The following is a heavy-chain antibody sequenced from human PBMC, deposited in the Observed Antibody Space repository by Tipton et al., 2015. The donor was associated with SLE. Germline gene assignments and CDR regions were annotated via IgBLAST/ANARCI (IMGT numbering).Heavy chain of an antibody. CDR2: INSDGSST. V-gene: IGHV3-74*01. D-gene: IGHD6-6*01. Sequence: SLRLSCAASGSTFSNYWMNWVRQAPGKGLVWVSRINSDGSSTSYADSVKGRFTISRDNAKNTLYLQMNSLRAEDTAVYYCASVLEYSSSFNLYYYYGMDVWGQGTTVTVSS. CDR1: GSTFSNYW. CDR3: ASVLEYSSSFNLYYYYGMDV. J-gene: IGHJ6*02.